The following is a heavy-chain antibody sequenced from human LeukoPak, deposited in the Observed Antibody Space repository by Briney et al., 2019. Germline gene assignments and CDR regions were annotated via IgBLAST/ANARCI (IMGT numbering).Heavy chain of an antibody. Sequence: PGRSLRLSCAASGFTFSSYGMHWVRQAPGKGLEWVAVISYDGSNRYYADSVKGRFTISRDNSKNTLYLQMNSLRAEDTAVYYCAKDVSDYGDYRDVGPVFDYWGQGTLVTVSS. D-gene: IGHD4-17*01. CDR3: AKDVSDYGDYRDVGPVFDY. J-gene: IGHJ4*02. CDR2: ISYDGSNR. CDR1: GFTFSSYG. V-gene: IGHV3-30*18.